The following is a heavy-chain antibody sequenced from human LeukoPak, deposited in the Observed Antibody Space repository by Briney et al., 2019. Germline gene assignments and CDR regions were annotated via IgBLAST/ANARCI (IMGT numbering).Heavy chain of an antibody. CDR1: GFTFSRYG. J-gene: IGHJ6*02. V-gene: IGHV3-30*18. CDR2: ISDDGGYK. D-gene: IGHD1-26*01. CDR3: AKGLNIEGNTYYGIDV. Sequence: PGGSLRLSCAASGFTFSRYGMNWARQAPGKGLEWVAAISDDGGYKSYADCVKGRFTISRDKSKNTLYLEMNSLRSEDTAVYYCAKGLNIEGNTYYGIDVWGQGTTITVSS.